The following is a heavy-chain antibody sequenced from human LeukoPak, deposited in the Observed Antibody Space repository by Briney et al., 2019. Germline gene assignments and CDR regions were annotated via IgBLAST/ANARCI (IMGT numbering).Heavy chain of an antibody. V-gene: IGHV1-2*02. CDR1: GYTFTGYY. Sequence: GASVKVSCKASGYTFTGYYMHWVRQAPGQGLEWMGWINPNSGGTNYAQKFQGRVTMTRDTSISTAYMELSRLRSDDTAVYYCARGNPGRGSFLYDYWGQGTLVTVSS. D-gene: IGHD2-8*02. CDR2: INPNSGGT. CDR3: ARGNPGRGSFLYDY. J-gene: IGHJ4*02.